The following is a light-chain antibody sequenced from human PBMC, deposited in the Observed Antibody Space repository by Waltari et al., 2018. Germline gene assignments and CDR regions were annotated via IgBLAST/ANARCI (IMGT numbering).Light chain of an antibody. CDR3: CSFAGTYTWV. V-gene: IGLV2-11*01. J-gene: IGLJ3*02. Sequence: SALTQPPSVSGSPGQSVTISCTGTTSDVGGYNYVSWYQHHPGKAPKLMIFDVTQRPAGVPDRFSGSKSANTASLTICGLHAEDEADYYCCSFAGTYTWVFGGGTKVTVL. CDR2: DVT. CDR1: TSDVGGYNY.